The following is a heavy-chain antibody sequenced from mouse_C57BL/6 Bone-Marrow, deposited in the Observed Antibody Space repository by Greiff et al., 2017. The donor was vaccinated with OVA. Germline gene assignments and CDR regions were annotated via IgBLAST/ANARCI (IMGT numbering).Heavy chain of an antibody. V-gene: IGHV3-1*01. CDR2: ISYSGST. CDR1: GYSITSGYD. CDR3: ARETHYYAMDY. Sequence: EVKLMESGPGMVKPSQSLSLTCTVTGYSITSGYDWHWIRHFPGNKLEWMGYISYSGSTNYNPSLKSRISITHDTSKNHFFLKLNSVTTEDTATYYCARETHYYAMDYWGQGTSVTVSS. J-gene: IGHJ4*01.